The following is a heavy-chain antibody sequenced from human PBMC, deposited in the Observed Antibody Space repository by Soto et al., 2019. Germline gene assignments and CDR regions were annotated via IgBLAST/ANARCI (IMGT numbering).Heavy chain of an antibody. CDR1: GGSISSYY. CDR2: IYYSGST. Sequence: SETLSLTCTVSGGSISSYYWSWIRQPPGKGLEWIGYIYYSGSTNYNPSLKSRVTISVDTSKNQFSLKLSSVTAADTAVYYCARVANYGYCSGGSCYWFDPWGQGTLVTSPQ. CDR3: ARVANYGYCSGGSCYWFDP. D-gene: IGHD2-15*01. V-gene: IGHV4-59*01. J-gene: IGHJ5*02.